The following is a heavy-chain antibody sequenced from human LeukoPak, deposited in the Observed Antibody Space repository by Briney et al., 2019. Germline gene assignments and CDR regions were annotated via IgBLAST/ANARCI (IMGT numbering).Heavy chain of an antibody. J-gene: IGHJ1*01. Sequence: ASVKVSCKASGYTFASYAMNWVRQAPGQGLEWLGWITLHSGDTHYAQKYQGRLTMTSDTSISTGYMELSRLQFDDTAVYYCAREGQLGLDNWGQGTLVTVSS. D-gene: IGHD1-1*01. CDR1: GYTFASYA. CDR2: ITLHSGDT. V-gene: IGHV1-2*02. CDR3: AREGQLGLDN.